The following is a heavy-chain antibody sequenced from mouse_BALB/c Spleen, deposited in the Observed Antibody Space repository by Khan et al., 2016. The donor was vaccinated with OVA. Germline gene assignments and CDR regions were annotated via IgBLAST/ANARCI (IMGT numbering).Heavy chain of an antibody. CDR3: ARRRGSMDY. CDR1: GYTFTNYD. J-gene: IGHJ4*01. Sequence: MQLQESGTELVKPGASVKLSCKAYGYTFTNYDINWVRQRPEQGLEWIGWIFPGDDSTKYNEKFKDKATLTTDKSSSTAYMQLSRLTSEDSAVYFCARRRGSMDYWGQGTSVTVSS. CDR2: IFPGDDST. V-gene: IGHV1-85*01.